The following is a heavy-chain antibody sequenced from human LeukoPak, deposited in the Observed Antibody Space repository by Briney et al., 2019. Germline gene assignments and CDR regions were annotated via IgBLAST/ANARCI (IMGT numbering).Heavy chain of an antibody. CDR2: INPNSGGT. CDR3: ARGAIAAAGYIGY. CDR1: GYTFTGYY. D-gene: IGHD6-13*01. V-gene: IGHV1-2*06. Sequence: GASVKVSCKASGYTFTGYYMHWVRQAPGQGLEWMGRINPNSGGTNYARKFQGRVTMTRDTSISTAYMELSRLRSDDTAVYYCARGAIAAAGYIGYWGQGTLVTVSS. J-gene: IGHJ4*02.